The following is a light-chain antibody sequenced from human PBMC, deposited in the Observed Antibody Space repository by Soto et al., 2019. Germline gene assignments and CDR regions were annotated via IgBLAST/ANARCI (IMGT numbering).Light chain of an antibody. CDR2: GNS. Sequence: QSVLTQPPSVSGAPGQRVTISCTGSSSNIGAGYDVHWYQQLPGTAPKLLIYGNSNRPSGVPDRFSGSKSGTSASLAITGLQAEDEADYYCQSYDSSLSGSPVVFGGGTKL. CDR3: QSYDSSLSGSPVV. CDR1: SSNIGAGYD. J-gene: IGLJ2*01. V-gene: IGLV1-40*01.